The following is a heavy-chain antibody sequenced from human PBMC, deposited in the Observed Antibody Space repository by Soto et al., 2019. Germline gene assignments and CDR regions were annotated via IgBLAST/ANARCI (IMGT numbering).Heavy chain of an antibody. CDR3: AMTHVDTAMGPFDY. D-gene: IGHD5-18*01. V-gene: IGHV1-69*13. Sequence: SVKVSCKASGCTFSSYAISWVRQAPGQGLEWMGGIIPIFGTANYAQKFQGRVTITADESTSTAYMELSSLRSEDTAVYYCAMTHVDTAMGPFDYWGQGTLVTVSS. CDR1: GCTFSSYA. CDR2: IIPIFGTA. J-gene: IGHJ4*02.